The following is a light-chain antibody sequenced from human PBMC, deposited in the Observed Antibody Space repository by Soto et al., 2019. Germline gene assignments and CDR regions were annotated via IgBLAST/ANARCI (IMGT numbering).Light chain of an antibody. CDR3: CSYAGSSTLAV. Sequence: QSALTQPASVSGSPGQSITISCTGTISDVGSYNLVSWYQQHPTKAPKLMIYEVNKRPSGVSNRFSGSKSDNTASLTISGLQAEDEADYYCCSYAGSSTLAVFGGGTQLTV. V-gene: IGLV2-23*02. CDR2: EVN. CDR1: ISDVGSYNL. J-gene: IGLJ7*01.